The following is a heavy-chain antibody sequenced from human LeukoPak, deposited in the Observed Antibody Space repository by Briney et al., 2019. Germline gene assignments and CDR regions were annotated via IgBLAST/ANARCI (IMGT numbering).Heavy chain of an antibody. CDR1: GFTFGDYA. D-gene: IGHD2-21*02. V-gene: IGHV3-21*01. Sequence: PGGSLRLSCTTSGFTFGDYAMSWVRQAPGKGLEWVSSISSSSSYIYYADSVKGRFTISRDNAKNSLYLQMNSLRAEDTAVYYCARDSTYCGGDCGFFDYWGQGTLVTVSS. CDR3: ARDSTYCGGDCGFFDY. CDR2: ISSSSSYI. J-gene: IGHJ4*02.